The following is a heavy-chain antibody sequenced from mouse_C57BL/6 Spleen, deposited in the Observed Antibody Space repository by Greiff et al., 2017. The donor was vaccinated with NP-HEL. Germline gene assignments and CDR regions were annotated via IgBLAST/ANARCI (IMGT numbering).Heavy chain of an antibody. CDR3: AREEPRLHDY. D-gene: IGHD3-2*02. CDR2: INPNNGGT. Sequence: EVQLQQSGPELVKPGASVKMSCKASGYTFTDYNMHWVKQSHGKSLEWIGSINPNNGGTSYNQKFKGKATLTVNKSSSTAYLELRRLTSEDSAVYYCAREEPRLHDYWGQGTTLPVSS. J-gene: IGHJ2*01. CDR1: GYTFTDYN. V-gene: IGHV1-22*01.